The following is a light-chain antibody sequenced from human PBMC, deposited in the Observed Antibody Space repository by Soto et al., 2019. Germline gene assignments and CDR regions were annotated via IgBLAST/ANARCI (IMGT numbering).Light chain of an antibody. V-gene: IGLV2-11*01. J-gene: IGLJ1*01. CDR3: CSYAGSYSYV. CDR2: DVS. Sequence: QSALTQPRSVSGSPGQSVTISCTGTSSDVGGYNYVSWYQEQPGKAPKLMIYDVSKRPSGVPDRFSGSKSGNTASLTISGLQGEDEADYYCCSYAGSYSYVFGTGTKLTVL. CDR1: SSDVGGYNY.